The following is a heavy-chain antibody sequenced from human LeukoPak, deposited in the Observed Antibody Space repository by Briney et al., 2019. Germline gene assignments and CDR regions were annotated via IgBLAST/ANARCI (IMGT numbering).Heavy chain of an antibody. D-gene: IGHD6-6*01. CDR1: GGSISSGGYY. V-gene: IGHV4-30-2*01. CDR3: ASIGSSADLDY. Sequence: TSQTLSLTCTVSGGSISSGGYYWSWIRQPPGKGLEWIGYIYHSGSTYYNPSLKSRVTISVDRSKNQFSLKLSSVTAADTAVYYCASIGSSADLDYWGQGTLVTVSS. CDR2: IYHSGST. J-gene: IGHJ4*02.